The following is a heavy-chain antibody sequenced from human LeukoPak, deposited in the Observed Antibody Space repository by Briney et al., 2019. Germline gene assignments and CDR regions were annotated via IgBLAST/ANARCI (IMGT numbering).Heavy chain of an antibody. CDR1: GFTFSDYA. CDR2: ISHDGSNK. V-gene: IGHV3-30*04. Sequence: PGGSLRLSCAASGFTFSDYAMHWVRQAPGEGLEWVAVISHDGSNKYYADSVRGRFTISRDNSKKTMYVQMNSLRAEDTAVYFCASLYDSSGYSRFDAFDIWGQGTMVTVSS. J-gene: IGHJ3*02. D-gene: IGHD3-22*01. CDR3: ASLYDSSGYSRFDAFDI.